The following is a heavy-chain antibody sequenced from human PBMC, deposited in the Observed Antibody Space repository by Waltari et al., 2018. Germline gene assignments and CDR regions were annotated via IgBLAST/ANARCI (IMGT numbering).Heavy chain of an antibody. J-gene: IGHJ6*02. D-gene: IGHD3-10*01. V-gene: IGHV1-69*01. CDR2: STPIFGTA. CDR3: AVGLTIVRGVIILGDYYGRDV. CDR1: GGNFRSYA. Sequence: QVQLVQAGAEVKKPGASVKVSWKASGGNFRSYAISWVRKAPGQGLEWMGGSTPIFGTANYAQKFQGRVTITAHESTSTADMELRSLISEDTAVYYCAVGLTIVRGVIILGDYYGRDVWGQGPTVTVSS.